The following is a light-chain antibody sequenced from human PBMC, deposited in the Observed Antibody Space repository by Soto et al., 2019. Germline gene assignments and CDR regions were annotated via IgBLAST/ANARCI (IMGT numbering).Light chain of an antibody. CDR3: RSYPANLTLV. J-gene: IGLJ3*02. CDR2: EVR. Sequence: QSALTQPASVSGSPGQSITIACTGTNRDVGSYNLVSWYQQRPGEAPKLIISEVRNRPSGISYRLTGSKSRNTASLTISGVQAEDEADYSCRSYPANLTLVFRGGTKLTVL. CDR1: NRDVGSYNL. V-gene: IGLV2-14*01.